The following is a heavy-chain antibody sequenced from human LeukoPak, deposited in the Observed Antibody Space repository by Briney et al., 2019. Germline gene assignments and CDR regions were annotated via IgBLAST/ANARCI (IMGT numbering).Heavy chain of an antibody. D-gene: IGHD3-3*01. CDR3: ARDQYFDFWSSTATPYYFDY. Sequence: SETLSLTSSVYGGSFSGYYWSWIRQPPGKGLEWIGEINHSGSTNYNPSLKRRVTISVDTSKNQFSLKLSSVTAADTAVYYCARDQYFDFWSSTATPYYFDYWGQGTLVTVSS. CDR1: GGSFSGYY. CDR2: INHSGST. J-gene: IGHJ4*02. V-gene: IGHV4-34*01.